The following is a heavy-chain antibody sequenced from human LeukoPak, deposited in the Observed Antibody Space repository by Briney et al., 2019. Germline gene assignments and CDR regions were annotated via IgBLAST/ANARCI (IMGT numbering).Heavy chain of an antibody. J-gene: IGHJ4*02. CDR2: IYYSGST. CDR1: GGSISSGSYY. V-gene: IGHV4-61*01. D-gene: IGHD4-17*01. Sequence: PSETLSLTCTVSGGSISSGSYYWSWIRQPPGKELEWIGYIYYSGSTNYNPSLKSRVTISVDTSKNQFSLKLSSVTAADTAVYYCARSATVPKGRFDYWGQGTLVTVSS. CDR3: ARSATVPKGRFDY.